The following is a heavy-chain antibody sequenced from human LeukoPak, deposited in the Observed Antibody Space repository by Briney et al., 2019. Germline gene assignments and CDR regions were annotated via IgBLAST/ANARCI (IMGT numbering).Heavy chain of an antibody. J-gene: IGHJ4*02. D-gene: IGHD3-10*01. CDR3: ARFPPRDGLLWFGEFLIGGYFDY. Sequence: GRSLRLSCAASGFTFSSYVMHWVRQAPGKGLEWVSSISSSSSYIYYADSVKGRFTISRDNAKNSLYLQMNSLRAEDTAVYYCARFPPRDGLLWFGEFLIGGYFDYWGQGTLVTVSS. CDR2: ISSSSSYI. CDR1: GFTFSSYV. V-gene: IGHV3-21*01.